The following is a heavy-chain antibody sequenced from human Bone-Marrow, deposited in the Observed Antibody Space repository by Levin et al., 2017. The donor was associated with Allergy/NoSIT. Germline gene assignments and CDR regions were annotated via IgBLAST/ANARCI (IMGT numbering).Heavy chain of an antibody. D-gene: IGHD3-10*01. CDR3: ARAVSRAPHHYRGAFDI. CDR1: GFTFDDYG. CDR2: INWNGGST. Sequence: RTGGSLRLSCAASGFTFDDYGMSWVRQAPGKGLEWVSGINWNGGSTGYADSVKGRFTISRDNAKNSLYLQMNSLRAEDTALYHCARAVSRAPHHYRGAFDIWGQGTMVTVSS. V-gene: IGHV3-20*01. J-gene: IGHJ3*02.